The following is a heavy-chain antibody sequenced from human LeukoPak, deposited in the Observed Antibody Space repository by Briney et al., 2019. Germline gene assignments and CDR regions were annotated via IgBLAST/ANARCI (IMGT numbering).Heavy chain of an antibody. CDR1: GYTFTGYY. J-gene: IGHJ6*03. Sequence: ASVKVSCKASGYTFTGYYMHWVRQAPGQGLEWMGWINPNSGGTNYAQKFQGRVTMTRDTSISTAYMELSRLRSDDTAVYYCARGGRYCSGGSCYLDYYYYMDVWGKGTTVTVSS. D-gene: IGHD2-15*01. CDR2: INPNSGGT. V-gene: IGHV1-2*02. CDR3: ARGGRYCSGGSCYLDYYYYMDV.